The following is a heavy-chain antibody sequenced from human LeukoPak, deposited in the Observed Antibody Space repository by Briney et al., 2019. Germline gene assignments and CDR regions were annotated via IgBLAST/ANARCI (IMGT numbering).Heavy chain of an antibody. J-gene: IGHJ6*02. CDR1: GGSISSYY. CDR2: IYYSGST. CDR3: ARVGCSSTSCYHYGMDV. Sequence: SETLSLTCTVSGGSISSYYWSWIRQPPGKGLEWIGYIYYSGSTNYNPSLKSRVTISVDTSKNQFSLKLSSVTAADTAVYYCARVGCSSTSCYHYGMDVRGQGTTVTVSS. V-gene: IGHV4-59*01. D-gene: IGHD2-2*01.